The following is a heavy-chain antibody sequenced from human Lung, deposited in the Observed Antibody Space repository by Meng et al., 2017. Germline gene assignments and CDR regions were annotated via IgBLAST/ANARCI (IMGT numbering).Heavy chain of an antibody. V-gene: IGHV4-34*01. J-gene: IGHJ4*02. CDR3: ARGPTTMAHDFDY. CDR1: GGSFSDYY. D-gene: IGHD4-11*01. Sequence: VQLQQRGAGLFKPSGTLSLTCVVSGGSFSDYYWSWIRQPPGKGLEWIGEINHSGSTNYNPSLESRATISVDTSQNNLSLKLSSVTAADSAVYYCARGPTTMAHDFDYWGQGTLVTVSS. CDR2: INHSGST.